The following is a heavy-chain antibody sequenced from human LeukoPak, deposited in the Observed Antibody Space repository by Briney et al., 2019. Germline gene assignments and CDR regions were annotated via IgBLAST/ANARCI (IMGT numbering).Heavy chain of an antibody. V-gene: IGHV4-38-2*02. D-gene: IGHD5/OR15-5a*01. J-gene: IGHJ4*02. CDR1: GYSISSGDY. CDR2: IYHSGRT. CDR3: ARLRRGLRGGVDY. Sequence: SETLSLTCTVSGYSISSGDYWGWIRQPPGKGLEWIGSIYHSGRTYYNPSLKSRVTISVDTSKNQFSLKLSSVTAADTAVYYCARLRRGLRGGVDYWGQGTLVTVCS.